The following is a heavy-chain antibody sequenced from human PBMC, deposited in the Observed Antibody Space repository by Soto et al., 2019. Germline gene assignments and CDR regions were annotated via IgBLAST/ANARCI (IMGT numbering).Heavy chain of an antibody. CDR2: VYYSAGT. CDR1: GGSLTSGDYY. D-gene: IGHD3-16*02. CDR3: ASADDYHYRFDY. V-gene: IGHV4-30-4*01. Sequence: QAPLQESGQGLVKPSQTLSLTCTVSGGSLTSGDYYWCLIRQPPGKGLEWIGSVYYSAGTYYNPSLKSRVTVSVDTSKTQFSLNLSAVTAADTAVYYCASADDYHYRFDYWGQGTLVTVSS. J-gene: IGHJ4*02.